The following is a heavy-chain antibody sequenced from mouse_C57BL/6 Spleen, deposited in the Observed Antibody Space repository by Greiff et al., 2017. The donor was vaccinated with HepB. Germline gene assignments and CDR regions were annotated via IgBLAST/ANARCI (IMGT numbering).Heavy chain of an antibody. CDR1: GFNIKDYY. J-gene: IGHJ3*01. V-gene: IGHV14-1*01. Sequence: VQLQQSGAELVRPGASVKLSCTASGFNIKDYYMHWVKQRPEQGLEWIGRIDPEDGDTEYAPKFQGKATMTADTSSNTAYLQLSSQTSEDTAVYYCTTFHSSGYRFAYWGQGTLVTVSA. D-gene: IGHD3-2*02. CDR3: TTFHSSGYRFAY. CDR2: IDPEDGDT.